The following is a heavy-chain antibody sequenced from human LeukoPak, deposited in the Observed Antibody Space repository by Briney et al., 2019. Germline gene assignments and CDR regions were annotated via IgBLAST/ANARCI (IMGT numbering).Heavy chain of an antibody. J-gene: IGHJ4*02. V-gene: IGHV3-48*04. Sequence: PGGSLRLSCAASGFTFSRSWMHWVRQAPGKGLEWVSYISSSGSTIYYADSVKGRFTISRDNAKNSLYLQMNSLRAEDTAVYYCARMGNVNDFWSGYFDYWGQGTLVTVSS. D-gene: IGHD3-3*01. CDR3: ARMGNVNDFWSGYFDY. CDR1: GFTFSRSW. CDR2: ISSSGSTI.